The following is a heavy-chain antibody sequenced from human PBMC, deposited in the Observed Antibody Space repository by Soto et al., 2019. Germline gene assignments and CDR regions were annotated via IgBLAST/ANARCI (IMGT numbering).Heavy chain of an antibody. CDR3: ARGKTGAFDI. Sequence: ASVKVSCKASGYTLTTYSMHWVRQAPGQRLEWMGWMNPLNGDTKYSQRFQGRLTIIRDTSASTAYMELSSLRSEDTAIYYCARGKTGAFDIWGQETMLNVS. CDR1: GYTLTTYS. V-gene: IGHV1-3*01. CDR2: MNPLNGDT. D-gene: IGHD3-9*01. J-gene: IGHJ3*02.